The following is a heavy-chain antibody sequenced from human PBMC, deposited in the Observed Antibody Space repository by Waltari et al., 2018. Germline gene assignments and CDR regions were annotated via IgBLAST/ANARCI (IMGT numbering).Heavy chain of an antibody. J-gene: IGHJ4*02. V-gene: IGHV4-59*01. D-gene: IGHD1-1*01. CDR3: ARGTRASRWDD. CDR1: GGSISSYY. Sequence: QVQLQESGPGLVKPSETLSLTCTVSGGSISSYYWSWIRQPPGKGLEWIGYIYYSGSTNYSPSLKSRVTISVDTSKNQFSLKLSSVTAADTAVYYCARGTRASRWDDWGQGTLVTVSS. CDR2: IYYSGST.